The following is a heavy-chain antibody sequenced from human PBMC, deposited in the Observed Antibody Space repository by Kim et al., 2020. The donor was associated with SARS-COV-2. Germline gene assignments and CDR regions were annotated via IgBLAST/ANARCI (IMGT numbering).Heavy chain of an antibody. J-gene: IGHJ4*02. CDR2: ISYDGSSK. CDR1: GFTFSSYG. CDR3: AKVLGGQLGAFDY. Sequence: GGSLRLSCAASGFTFSSYGMHWVRQAPGKGLEWVAVISYDGSSKYYADSVKGRFTISRDNSKNTLYLQMNSLRAEDTAVYYCAKVLGGQLGAFDYWGQGTLVTVSS. V-gene: IGHV3-30*18. D-gene: IGHD6-6*01.